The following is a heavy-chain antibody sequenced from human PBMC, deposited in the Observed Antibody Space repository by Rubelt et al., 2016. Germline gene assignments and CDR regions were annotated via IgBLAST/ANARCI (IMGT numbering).Heavy chain of an antibody. D-gene: IGHD2-15*01. V-gene: IGHV1-24*01. J-gene: IGHJ6*02. CDR3: ARVNASGGRWYSASYYYSGMDV. CDR2: FDPGDGQT. Sequence: WMGGFDPGDGQTTYAQKFRGGVTITADKSTSAAYMELSSLRFEDTAVYYCARVNASGGRWYSASYYYSGMDVWGQGTTVTVSS.